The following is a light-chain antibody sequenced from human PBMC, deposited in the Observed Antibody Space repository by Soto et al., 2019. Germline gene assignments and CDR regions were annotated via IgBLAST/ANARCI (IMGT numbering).Light chain of an antibody. Sequence: DIQMTQSPSSLSASVGDRVSITCRASQSISSYLNWYQHKPGKAPELLIYAASNLQSGVPSRFSGTGSGTAFTLTISSLQPEDFATYFCQQSYSMPPTFGQGTKLEIK. J-gene: IGKJ2*01. V-gene: IGKV1-39*01. CDR1: QSISSY. CDR3: QQSYSMPPT. CDR2: AAS.